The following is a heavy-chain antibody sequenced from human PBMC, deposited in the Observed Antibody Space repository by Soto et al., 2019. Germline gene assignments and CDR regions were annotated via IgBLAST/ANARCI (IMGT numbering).Heavy chain of an antibody. D-gene: IGHD3-3*01. CDR3: VKHSRVKVGFYDSWSGYSGSDYDLDV. J-gene: IGHJ6*02. CDR1: GFSFDNYA. Sequence: ELQLLESGGGLVQPGGSLRLSCAASGFSFDNYAMTWVRQAPGKGLEWVSAITGSSRNTYYADSVEGRFTISRDNSKHALYLQINSLRADDTGVYYCVKHSRVKVGFYDSWSGYSGSDYDLDVWGQGITVSVSS. V-gene: IGHV3-23*01. CDR2: ITGSSRNT.